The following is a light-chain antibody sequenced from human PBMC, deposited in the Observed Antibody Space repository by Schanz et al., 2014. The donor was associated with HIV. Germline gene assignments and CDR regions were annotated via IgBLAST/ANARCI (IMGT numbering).Light chain of an antibody. V-gene: IGKV3-20*01. Sequence: EIVLTQSPATLSLSPGERATLSCRASQSVSRHLAWYQQKPGQAPRLLIYDASNRATGIPARFSGSGSGTDFTITIRRQEPEDFAVYYCQQYGSSRTFGQGTKVEIK. J-gene: IGKJ1*01. CDR2: DAS. CDR1: QSVSRH. CDR3: QQYGSSRT.